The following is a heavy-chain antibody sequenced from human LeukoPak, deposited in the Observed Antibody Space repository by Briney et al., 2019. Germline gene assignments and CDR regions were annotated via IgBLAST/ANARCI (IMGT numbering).Heavy chain of an antibody. CDR1: GGSISSSSYY. Sequence: SETLSLTCTVSGGSISSSSYYWGWIRQPPGKGLEWIGTIYYSGSTYYNPSLKSRVTISVDTSKNQFSLKLSSVTAADTAVYYCARGSPRGRVTIFGAQGYYFDYWGQGTLVTVSS. J-gene: IGHJ4*02. V-gene: IGHV4-39*07. D-gene: IGHD3-3*01. CDR3: ARGSPRGRVTIFGAQGYYFDY. CDR2: IYYSGST.